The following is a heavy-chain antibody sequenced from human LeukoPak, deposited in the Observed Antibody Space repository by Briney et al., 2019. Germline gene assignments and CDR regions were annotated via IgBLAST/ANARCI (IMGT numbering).Heavy chain of an antibody. CDR1: GGTFTSYA. J-gene: IGHJ4*02. Sequence: GASVRVSCKASGGTFTSYAISWVRQAPGQGLEWMGGIIPIFGTANYAQKFQGRVTITADESTSTAYMELSSLRSEDTAVYYCARSFWSGPNFDYWGQGTLVTVCS. CDR3: ARSFWSGPNFDY. CDR2: IIPIFGTA. V-gene: IGHV1-69*13. D-gene: IGHD3-3*01.